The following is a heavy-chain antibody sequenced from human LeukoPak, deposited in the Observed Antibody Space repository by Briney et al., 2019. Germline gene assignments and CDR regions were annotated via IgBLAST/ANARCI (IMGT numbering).Heavy chain of an antibody. J-gene: IGHJ4*02. CDR3: ATQRDGYNAPFDY. V-gene: IGHV3-21*01. CDR1: GFTFSSYT. D-gene: IGHD5-24*01. Sequence: GGSLRLSCAASGFTFSSYTMTWVRQAPGKGLEWVSSISSSSSYIYYGDSVKGRFTISRDNAKKSLFLQMNSLRAEDTAVYYCATQRDGYNAPFDYWGQGTLVTVSS. CDR2: ISSSSSYI.